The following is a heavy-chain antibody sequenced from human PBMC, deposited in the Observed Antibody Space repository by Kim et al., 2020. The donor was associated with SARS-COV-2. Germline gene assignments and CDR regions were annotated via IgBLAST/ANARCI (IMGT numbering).Heavy chain of an antibody. Sequence: ASVKVSCKASGYTFTSYGISWVRQAPGQGLEWMGWISAYNGNTNYAQKLQGRVTMTTDTSTSTAYMELRSLRSDDTAVYYCARETETYCSGGSCYGNDAFDIWGQGTMVTVSS. V-gene: IGHV1-18*01. CDR2: ISAYNGNT. D-gene: IGHD2-15*01. J-gene: IGHJ3*02. CDR3: ARETETYCSGGSCYGNDAFDI. CDR1: GYTFTSYG.